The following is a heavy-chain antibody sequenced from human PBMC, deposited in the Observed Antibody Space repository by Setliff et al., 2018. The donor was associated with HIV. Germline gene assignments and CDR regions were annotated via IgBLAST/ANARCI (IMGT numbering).Heavy chain of an antibody. CDR1: GFTFTSYS. J-gene: IGHJ3*02. CDR2: ISSSGSYI. CDR3: ARPTKPYYYDNYGYGGFDI. V-gene: IGHV3-21*01. Sequence: GGSLRLSCAASGFTFTSYSLNWVRQAPGKGLEWVSCISSSGSYIYYADSVKGRFTISRDNAKNSLYLQMDSLRAEDTAVYYCARPTKPYYYDNYGYGGFDIWGQGTMVTVSS. D-gene: IGHD3-22*01.